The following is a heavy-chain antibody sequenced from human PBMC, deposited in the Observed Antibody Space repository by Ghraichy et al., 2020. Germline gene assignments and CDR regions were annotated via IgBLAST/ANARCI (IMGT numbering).Heavy chain of an antibody. CDR1: GFTFSSYS. V-gene: IGHV3-48*02. CDR2: ISSSSSTI. J-gene: IGHJ6*02. D-gene: IGHD2-15*01. CDR3: AREGGYCSGGSCYSDYYYGMDV. Sequence: LSLTCAASGFTFSSYSMNWVRQAPGKGLEWVSYISSSSSTIYYADSVKGRFTISRDNAKNSLYLQMNSLRDEDTAVYYCAREGGYCSGGSCYSDYYYGMDVWGQGTTVTVSS.